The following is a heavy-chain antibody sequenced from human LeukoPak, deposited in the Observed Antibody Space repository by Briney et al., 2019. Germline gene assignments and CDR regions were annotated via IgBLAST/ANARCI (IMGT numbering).Heavy chain of an antibody. V-gene: IGHV3-11*06. J-gene: IGHJ4*02. D-gene: IGHD6-6*01. Sequence: PGGSLRLSCAASGFTFSDYYMSWFRQAPGKGLEWVSSISSSSGYKYYADSVKGRFTISRDNAKNSLYLQMDSLRAEDAAVYYCARTSGESTAALRAPFDYWGQGTLATVSS. CDR1: GFTFSDYY. CDR3: ARTSGESTAALRAPFDY. CDR2: ISSSSGYK.